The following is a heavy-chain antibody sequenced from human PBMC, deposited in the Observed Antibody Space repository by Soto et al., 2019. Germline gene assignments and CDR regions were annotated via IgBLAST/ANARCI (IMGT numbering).Heavy chain of an antibody. CDR1: GFTFSNFG. CDR3: AKDLDVVMVLSATSGLDV. J-gene: IGHJ6*02. Sequence: VQLVESGGGMIQPGKSLRLSCVGSGFTFSNFGMHWVRQAPGKGLEWVAGISYDGRSESYVDSVRGRFTLSRDNSKNTLSLQMISLRPEDTGVYYCAKDLDVVMVLSATSGLDVWGQGTTVTVSS. V-gene: IGHV3-30*18. D-gene: IGHD2-15*01. CDR2: ISYDGRSE.